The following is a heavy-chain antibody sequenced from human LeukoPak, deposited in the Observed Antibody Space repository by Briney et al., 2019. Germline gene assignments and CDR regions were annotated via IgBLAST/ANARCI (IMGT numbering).Heavy chain of an antibody. CDR2: IKQDGSDR. CDR1: GFTFRNYW. D-gene: IGHD6-19*01. CDR3: VRNLAVAGTCFDS. V-gene: IGHV3-7*03. J-gene: IGHJ4*02. Sequence: GGSRRLSCAASGFTFRNYWMSWVRQVPGTGLEWVANIKQDGSDRNYVTSVRGRFTISRDNAESSLYLQMNSLRAEDTAVYYCVRNLAVAGTCFDSWGQGTLVTVSS.